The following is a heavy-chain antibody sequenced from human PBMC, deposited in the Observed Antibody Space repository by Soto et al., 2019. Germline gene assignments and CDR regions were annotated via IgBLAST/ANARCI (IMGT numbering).Heavy chain of an antibody. Sequence: GGSLRLSCAASGFTFSSYSMNWVRQAPGKGLEWVSSISSSSSYIYYADSVKGRFTISRDNAKNSLYLQMNSLRAEDTAVYYCAREASHSSGWLGDYYYYYYMDVWGKGTTVTVSS. CDR2: ISSSSSYI. CDR3: AREASHSSGWLGDYYYYYYMDV. V-gene: IGHV3-21*01. CDR1: GFTFSSYS. J-gene: IGHJ6*03. D-gene: IGHD6-19*01.